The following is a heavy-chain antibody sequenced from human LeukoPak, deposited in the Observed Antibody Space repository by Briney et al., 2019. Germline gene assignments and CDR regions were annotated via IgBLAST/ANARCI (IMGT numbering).Heavy chain of an antibody. V-gene: IGHV3-30*18. CDR2: ISYDGSNK. CDR1: GFTFSSYG. CDR3: AKGSYYDSSGWDIDY. Sequence: GGSLRLSCAASGFTFSSYGMHWGRQAPGKGLEWVAVISYDGSNKYYADSVKGRFTISRDNSKNTLYLQMNSLRAEDTAVYYCAKGSYYDSSGWDIDYWGQGTLVTVSS. D-gene: IGHD3-22*01. J-gene: IGHJ4*02.